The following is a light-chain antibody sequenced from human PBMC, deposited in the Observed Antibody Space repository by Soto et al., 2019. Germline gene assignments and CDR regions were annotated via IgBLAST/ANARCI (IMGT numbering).Light chain of an antibody. CDR1: QSISSW. J-gene: IGKJ4*01. CDR2: KAS. Sequence: DIQITQSPSTLSAPVGDRVTITCRASQSISSWLAWYQQKPGKAPKLLIYKASSLESGVPSRFSGSGSGTEFTLTISSLQPDDFATYYCQQYNSYPLTFGGGTKVDIK. V-gene: IGKV1-5*03. CDR3: QQYNSYPLT.